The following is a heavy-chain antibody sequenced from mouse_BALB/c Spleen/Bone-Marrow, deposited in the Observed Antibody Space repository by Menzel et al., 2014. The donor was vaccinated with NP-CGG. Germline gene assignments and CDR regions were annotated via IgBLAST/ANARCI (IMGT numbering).Heavy chain of an antibody. D-gene: IGHD4-1*01. V-gene: IGHV14-3*02. CDR2: FDPSNCNS. CDR3: GRLGLCAY. J-gene: IGHJ3*01. CDR1: VLNVKDTH. Sequence: FHLKASGAELVKPGASVTLSFTASVLNVKDTHIHWLKHGPEQGLAWIGTFDPSNCNSKYDPKYQGKATITADTSANTAYLRLSSLTSEDTGVYYCGRLGLCAYCRRGTLVIVSA.